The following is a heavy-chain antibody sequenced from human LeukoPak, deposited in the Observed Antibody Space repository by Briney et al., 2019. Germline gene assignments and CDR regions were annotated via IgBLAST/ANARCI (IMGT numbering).Heavy chain of an antibody. CDR3: ASDRLRWYAFDI. V-gene: IGHV4-4*07. CDR1: GGSISGYY. D-gene: IGHD4-23*01. J-gene: IGHJ3*02. Sequence: SETLSLTCTVSGGSISGYYWSWIRQPPGKGLEWIGRIYTSGSTNYNPSLKSRVTMSVDTSKNQFSLKLSSVTAADTAVYYCASDRLRWYAFDIWGQGTMVTVSS. CDR2: IYTSGST.